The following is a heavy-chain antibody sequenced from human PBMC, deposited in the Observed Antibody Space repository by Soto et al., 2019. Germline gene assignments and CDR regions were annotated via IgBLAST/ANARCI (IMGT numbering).Heavy chain of an antibody. J-gene: IGHJ4*01. V-gene: IGHV3-30-3*01. D-gene: IGHD2-21*02. CDR3: RVTPTRDY. CDR1: GFTFSSYA. CDR2: ISYDGSNK. Sequence: QVQLVESGGGVVQPGRSLRLSCAASGFTFSSYAMHWVRQAPGKGLEWVAVISYDGSNKYYADSVKGRFTISRDNSKNTLYLQMNSLRAEDTAVYYCRVTPTRDYWGHGTLVTVSS.